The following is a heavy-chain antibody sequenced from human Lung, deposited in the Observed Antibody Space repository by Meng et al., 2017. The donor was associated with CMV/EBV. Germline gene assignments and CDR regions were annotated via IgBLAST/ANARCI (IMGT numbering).Heavy chain of an antibody. D-gene: IGHD6-13*01. V-gene: IGHV3-48*04. Sequence: GGTLRLSCTASGFTFSDYSMHWVRQAPGKGLEWISYIRDTTGTTYYADSVKRRFTISRDNAKSSLLLQMNSLRVEDTAVYYCARGGVGAAGGLGYYGMAGWGQGTTVTVSS. CDR2: IRDTTGTT. CDR3: ARGGVGAAGGLGYYGMAG. CDR1: GFTFSDYS. J-gene: IGHJ6*01.